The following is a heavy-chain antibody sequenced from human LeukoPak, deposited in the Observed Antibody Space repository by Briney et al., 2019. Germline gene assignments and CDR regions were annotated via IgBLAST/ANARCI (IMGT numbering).Heavy chain of an antibody. J-gene: IGHJ4*02. CDR1: GFTFSSYN. D-gene: IGHD5-18*01. V-gene: IGHV3-21*01. CDR2: ISSSSSYI. CDR3: ANTAMVPFYYFDY. Sequence: GGSLRLSCAASGFTFSSYNMNWVRQAPGKGLEWVSSISSSSSYIYYADSVKGRFTISRDNAKNSLFLQMNSLRAEDTAVYYCANTAMVPFYYFDYWGQGTLVTVSS.